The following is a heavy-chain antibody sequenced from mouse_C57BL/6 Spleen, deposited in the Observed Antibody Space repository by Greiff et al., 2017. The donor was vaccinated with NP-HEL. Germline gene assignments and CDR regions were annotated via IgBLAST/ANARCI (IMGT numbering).Heavy chain of an antibody. CDR2: INPSRGYT. Sequence: VQLQQSGAELARPGASVKMSCKASGYTFTSYTMHWVKQRPGQGLEWIGYINPSRGYTKYNQKFKDKATLTADKSSSTAYMQLSSLTSEDSAVYYCARSNGSSYVAWFAYWGQGTLVTVSA. CDR1: GYTFTSYT. D-gene: IGHD1-1*01. V-gene: IGHV1-4*01. J-gene: IGHJ3*01. CDR3: ARSNGSSYVAWFAY.